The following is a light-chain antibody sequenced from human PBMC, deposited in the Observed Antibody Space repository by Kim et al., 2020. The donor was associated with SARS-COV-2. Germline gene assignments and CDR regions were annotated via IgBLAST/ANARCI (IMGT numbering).Light chain of an antibody. CDR2: GAS. CDR1: ESVKTY. J-gene: IGKJ4*01. CDR3: KQHNKWTLT. Sequence: IVMTQSPATLSVSPGERATLSCRASESVKTYLAWYQQKPGQAPRLLIYGASTRGTGIPARFSGSGSGTEFTVTISRLQSEDIAVYYCKQHNKWTLTFGGGTKVDIK. V-gene: IGKV3-15*01.